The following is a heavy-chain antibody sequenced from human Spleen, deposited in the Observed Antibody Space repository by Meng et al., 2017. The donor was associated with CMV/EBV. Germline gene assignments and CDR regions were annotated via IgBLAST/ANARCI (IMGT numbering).Heavy chain of an antibody. D-gene: IGHD1-7*01. CDR2: LYHSGRT. Sequence: LSCTVSDDSIISSSYYWGWIRQPPGKGLEWIGTLYHSGRTYNNPSLESRFTISRDNAKNSLYLQMNSLRAEDTAVYYCARDRQAGELLWGQGTLVTVSS. J-gene: IGHJ4*02. CDR3: ARDRQAGELL. CDR1: DDSIISSSYY. V-gene: IGHV4-39*02.